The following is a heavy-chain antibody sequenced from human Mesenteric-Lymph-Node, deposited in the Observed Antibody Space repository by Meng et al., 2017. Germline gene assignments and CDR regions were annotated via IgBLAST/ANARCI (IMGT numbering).Heavy chain of an antibody. CDR2: IYHSGST. V-gene: IGHV4-4*02. Sequence: GQLQQWDSGMVKPSEALSLPCAVYGSSISSSNWWSWVRQPPGKGLEGIGEIYHSGSTNYNPSLKSRVTISVDKSKNQFSLNLSSVTAADTAVYYCARVGQWLPIDYWGQGTLVTVSS. J-gene: IGHJ4*02. CDR3: ARVGQWLPIDY. CDR1: GSSISSSNW. D-gene: IGHD6-19*01.